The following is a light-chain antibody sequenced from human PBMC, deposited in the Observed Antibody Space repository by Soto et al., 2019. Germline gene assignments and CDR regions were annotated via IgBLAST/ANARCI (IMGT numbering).Light chain of an antibody. J-gene: IGLJ2*01. CDR2: KNN. V-gene: IGLV1-44*01. CDR1: SSNIGSNT. CDR3: AAWDDSLNELL. Sequence: QAVVTQPPSASGTPGQRITISCSGSSSNIGSNTVNWYRQLPGTAPKLLIYKNNQWPSGIPDRFSGSKSGTSASLAISGLQSEDEAEYYCAAWDDSLNELLFGGGTQLTVL.